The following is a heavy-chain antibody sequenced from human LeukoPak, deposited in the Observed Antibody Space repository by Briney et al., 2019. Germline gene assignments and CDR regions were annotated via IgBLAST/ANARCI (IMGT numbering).Heavy chain of an antibody. D-gene: IGHD6-6*01. V-gene: IGHV4-34*01. Sequence: PSETLSLTCAVYGGSFSGYYWSWIRQPPGKGLEWIGEINHSGSTNYNPSLKSRVTISVDTSKNQFSLKLSSVTAADTAVYYCARGNSSSSERYFDYWGQGTLVTVSS. CDR2: INHSGST. CDR1: GGSFSGYY. CDR3: ARGNSSSSERYFDY. J-gene: IGHJ4*02.